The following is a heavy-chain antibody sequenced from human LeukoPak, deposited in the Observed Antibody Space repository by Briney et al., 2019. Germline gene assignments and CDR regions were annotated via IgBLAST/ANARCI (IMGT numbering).Heavy chain of an antibody. CDR2: INPSGGST. CDR1: GYTFTSYY. V-gene: IGHV1-46*01. J-gene: IGHJ5*02. Sequence: GASVKVSFKASGYTFTSYYMHWVRQAPGQGLEWMGIINPSGGSTSYAQKFQGRVTMTRDTSTSTVYMELSSLRSEDTAVYYCARDSGQYSGSYTAEWFDPWGQGTLVTVSS. D-gene: IGHD1-26*01. CDR3: ARDSGQYSGSYTAEWFDP.